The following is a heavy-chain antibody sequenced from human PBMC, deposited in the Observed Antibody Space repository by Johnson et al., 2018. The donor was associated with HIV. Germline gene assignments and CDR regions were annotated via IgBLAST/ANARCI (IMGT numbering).Heavy chain of an antibody. CDR2: ISSSGSTI. V-gene: IGHV3-48*04. CDR3: ARMYSSGWYDLRVVYAFDI. Sequence: VQLVESGGGVVQPGRSLRLSCAASGFTFRSYAMHWVSQAPGKGLEWVSYISSSGSTIYYADSVKGRFTISRDNAKNSLYLQMNSLRAEDTAVYYCARMYSSGWYDLRVVYAFDIWGQGTMVTVSS. D-gene: IGHD6-19*01. CDR1: GFTFRSYA. J-gene: IGHJ3*02.